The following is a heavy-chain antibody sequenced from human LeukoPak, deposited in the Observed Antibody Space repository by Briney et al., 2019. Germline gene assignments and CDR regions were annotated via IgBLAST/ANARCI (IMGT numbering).Heavy chain of an antibody. CDR1: GFTFSSYA. CDR3: VGFRATAGLY. V-gene: IGHV3-64D*06. CDR2: ITSNGGSA. J-gene: IGHJ4*02. D-gene: IGHD6-13*01. Sequence: GGSLRLSCSASGFTFSSYAMYWVRQAPGKGLEYVSAITSNGGSAYYADSVKGRFTISRDNSRNTLYLQMSSLRAGDTAVYYCVGFRATAGLYWGQGTLVTVSS.